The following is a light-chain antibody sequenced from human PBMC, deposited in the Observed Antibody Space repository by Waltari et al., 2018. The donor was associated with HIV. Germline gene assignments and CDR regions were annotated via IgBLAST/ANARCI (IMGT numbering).Light chain of an antibody. CDR3: SSYTAATTVF. CDR2: ELT. CDR1: SSHIASSNH. J-gene: IGLJ2*01. Sequence: QSALTQPASVSGSPGQSITIPCTGTSSHIASSNHVSWYQHHPGKAPKLLIGELTYRPSGVSSRFSASKSGNTASLTISGLLSEDEAIYYCSSYTAATTVFFGGGTRVTVL. V-gene: IGLV2-14*01.